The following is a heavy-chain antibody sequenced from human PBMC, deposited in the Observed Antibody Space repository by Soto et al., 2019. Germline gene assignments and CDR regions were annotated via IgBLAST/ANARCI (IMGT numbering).Heavy chain of an antibody. J-gene: IGHJ4*02. CDR2: IYYSGST. CDR3: ASYYYDSSGYLPD. Sequence: SETLSLTCTVSGGSISSGDYYWSWIRQPPGKGLEWIGYIYYSGSTYYNPSLKSRVTISVDTSKNQFSLKLSSVTAADTAVYYCASYYYDSSGYLPDWGQGTLVTVSS. CDR1: GGSISSGDYY. V-gene: IGHV4-30-4*01. D-gene: IGHD3-22*01.